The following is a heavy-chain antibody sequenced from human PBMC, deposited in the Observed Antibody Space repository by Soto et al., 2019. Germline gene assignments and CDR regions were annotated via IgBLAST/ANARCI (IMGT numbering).Heavy chain of an antibody. J-gene: IGHJ4*02. D-gene: IGHD6-19*01. CDR2: IYPGDSDT. Sequence: PGESLKISCKASGYSFNTYWIGWVRQLPGKGLEWMGIIYPGDSDTRYSPSFQGQVTISADKSISTAYLQWSSLKASDTAMYYCARRLSSGVFDYWGQGTLVTVSS. CDR1: GYSFNTYW. V-gene: IGHV5-51*01. CDR3: ARRLSSGVFDY.